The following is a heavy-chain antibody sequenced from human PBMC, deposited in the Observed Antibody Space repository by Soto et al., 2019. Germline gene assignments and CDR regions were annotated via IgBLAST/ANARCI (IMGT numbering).Heavy chain of an antibody. D-gene: IGHD6-19*01. Sequence: ASVKVSCKASGGTFSSYAISWLRQSPGQGLEWMGGIIPIFGTANYAQKLQGRVTINRDTSASTAYMELSGLRSEDTAVYYCARSGYSSGWYRWYFDFWGRGTLVTVSS. J-gene: IGHJ2*01. CDR1: GGTFSSYA. V-gene: IGHV1-69*05. CDR2: IIPIFGTA. CDR3: ARSGYSSGWYRWYFDF.